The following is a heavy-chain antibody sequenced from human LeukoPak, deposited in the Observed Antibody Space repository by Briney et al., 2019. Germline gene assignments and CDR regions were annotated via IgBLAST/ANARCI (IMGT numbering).Heavy chain of an antibody. D-gene: IGHD3-10*01. J-gene: IGHJ5*02. Sequence: GASVKVSCKASGYTFSGYYIFWVRRAPGQGLEWMGWINPNSGGTNYAPEFQGRLTMTRDTSITTAYMKLSTLRSDDTAVYYCALIGDHAWFDPWGQGTLVTVSS. CDR3: ALIGDHAWFDP. CDR1: GYTFSGYY. V-gene: IGHV1-2*02. CDR2: INPNSGGT.